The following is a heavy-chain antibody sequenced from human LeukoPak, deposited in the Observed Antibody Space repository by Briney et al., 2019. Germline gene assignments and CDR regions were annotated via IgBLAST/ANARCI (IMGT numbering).Heavy chain of an antibody. V-gene: IGHV3-21*01. Sequence: GGSLRLSCAASGFTVSSYSMNWVRQAPGKGLEWVSSISSSSSYIYYADSVKGRFTISRDNAKNSLYLQMNSLRAEDTAVYYCARDYDFWSGHSEGAFDIWGQGTMVTVSS. J-gene: IGHJ3*02. CDR1: GFTVSSYS. CDR2: ISSSSSYI. CDR3: ARDYDFWSGHSEGAFDI. D-gene: IGHD3-3*01.